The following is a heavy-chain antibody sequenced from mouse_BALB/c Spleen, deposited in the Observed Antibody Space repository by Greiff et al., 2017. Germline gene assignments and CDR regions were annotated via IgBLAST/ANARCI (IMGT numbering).Heavy chain of an antibody. D-gene: IGHD1-2*01. CDR2: INSNGGST. CDR3: ARQTATLYFDY. CDR1: GFTFSSYY. V-gene: IGHV5-6-2*01. Sequence: DVMLVESGGGLVKLGGSLKLSCAASGFTFSSYYMSWVRQTPEKRLELVAAINSNGGSTYYPDTVKGRFTISRDNAKNTLYLQMSSLKSEDTALYYCARQTATLYFDYGGQGTTLTVSS. J-gene: IGHJ2*01.